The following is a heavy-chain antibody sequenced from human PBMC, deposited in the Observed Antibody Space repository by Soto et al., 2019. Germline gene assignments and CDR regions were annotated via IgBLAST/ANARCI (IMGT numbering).Heavy chain of an antibody. J-gene: IGHJ6*02. CDR2: SIPLFRTP. D-gene: IGHD4-4*01. V-gene: IGHV1-69*12. Sequence: QVQLVQSGAEMKEPGSSVKVSCKTSGGTFSSSAISWLRQAPGQGLEWMGGSIPLFRTPDYAQKFQGRVTIAADESTSTAYMELSSLRSEDTAVYYCARDNDRLQLGGNYYYILDVWGQGTTIPVSS. CDR3: ARDNDRLQLGGNYYYILDV. CDR1: GGTFSSSA.